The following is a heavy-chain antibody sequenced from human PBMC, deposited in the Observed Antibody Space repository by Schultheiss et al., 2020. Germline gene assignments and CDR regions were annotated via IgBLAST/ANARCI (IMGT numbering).Heavy chain of an antibody. CDR1: GFSLSNARMG. D-gene: IGHD3-22*01. CDR2: IFSNDEK. J-gene: IGHJ4*02. CDR3: AHSSPPANYYDSSGTDNHYFDY. Sequence: SGPTLVKPTETLTLTCTVSGFSLSNARMGVSWIRQPPGKALEWLAHIFSNDEKSYSTSLKSRLTISKDTSKSQVVLTMTNMDPVDTATYYCAHSSPPANYYDSSGTDNHYFDYWGQGTLVTVSS. V-gene: IGHV2-26*01.